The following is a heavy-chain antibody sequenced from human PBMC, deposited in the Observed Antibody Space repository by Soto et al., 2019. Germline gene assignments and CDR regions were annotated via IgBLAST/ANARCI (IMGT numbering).Heavy chain of an antibody. CDR2: IIPIFGTA. CDR3: ARARRGYSYGYDYYYGMDV. CDR1: GGTFSSYA. Sequence: EASVKVSCKASGGTFSSYAISWVRQAPGQGLEWMGGIIPIFGTANYAQKFQGRVTITADESTSTAYMELSSLRSEDTAVYYCARARRGYSYGYDYYYGMDVWGQGTTVTVSS. V-gene: IGHV1-69*13. J-gene: IGHJ6*02. D-gene: IGHD5-18*01.